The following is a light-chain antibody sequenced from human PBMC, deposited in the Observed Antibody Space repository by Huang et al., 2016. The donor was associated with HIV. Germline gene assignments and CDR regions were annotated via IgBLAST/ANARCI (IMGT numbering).Light chain of an antibody. CDR2: GAS. CDR3: QQYGGSPAYT. J-gene: IGKJ2*01. CDR1: QSVSSSY. V-gene: IGKV3-20*01. Sequence: EIVLTQSPGTLSFSPGERATLSCRASQSVSSSYLAWYQQKPGQAPRLLIYGASSRATGIPDRFSGSGSGTDFTLTISRLEPEDFAVYYCQQYGGSPAYTFGQGTKLEIK.